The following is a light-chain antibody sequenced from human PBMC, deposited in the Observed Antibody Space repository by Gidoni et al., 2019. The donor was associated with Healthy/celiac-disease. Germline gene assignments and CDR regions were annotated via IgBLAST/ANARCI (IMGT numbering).Light chain of an antibody. CDR2: GAS. J-gene: IGKJ3*01. CDR3: QQYGSS. Sequence: EIVLTQSPGTLSLSPGERATLSCRASQSVSSSYLAWYQQKPGQAPRLLIYGASSRATGIPDRFSGSGSGTDFTLTISRLEPEDFAVYYCQQYGSSFGPGTKVEIK. V-gene: IGKV3-20*01. CDR1: QSVSSSY.